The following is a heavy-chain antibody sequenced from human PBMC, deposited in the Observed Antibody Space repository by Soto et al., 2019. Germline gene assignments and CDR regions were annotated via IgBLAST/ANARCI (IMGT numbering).Heavy chain of an antibody. CDR2: ISATGGGT. CDR1: GFKFVNYA. Sequence: PWGSLRLYCAASGFKFVNYAISCVRHSALKGLEWVSLISATGGGTYYADSVKGRFTISRDNSHNTLYLQVHSLTAEDTAVYYCAKDRRAGGNSAFYFDFWGQGAQVTVSS. V-gene: IGHV3-23*01. CDR3: AKDRRAGGNSAFYFDF. J-gene: IGHJ4*02. D-gene: IGHD3-16*01.